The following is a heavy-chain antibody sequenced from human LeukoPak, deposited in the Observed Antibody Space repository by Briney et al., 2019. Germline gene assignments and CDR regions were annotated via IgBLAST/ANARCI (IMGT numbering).Heavy chain of an antibody. J-gene: IGHJ5*02. D-gene: IGHD2-2*02. CDR2: INPNSGDA. Sequence: ASVKVSCKASGYTFPGYDMHWVRQVPGQGLEWMGWINPNSGDANYAQNFQGRVTMTRDTSISTLYLELSRLRSDDTAMYYCVRAGCSATSCHTLFDPWGQGTLVTDSS. CDR3: VRAGCSATSCHTLFDP. V-gene: IGHV1-2*02. CDR1: GYTFPGYD.